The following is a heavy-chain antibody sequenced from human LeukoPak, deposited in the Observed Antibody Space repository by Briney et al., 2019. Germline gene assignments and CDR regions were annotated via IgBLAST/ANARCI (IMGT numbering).Heavy chain of an antibody. D-gene: IGHD3-22*01. Sequence: SETLSLTCIVSGYSITSGYYWGWIRQPPGKGLEWIGSIYHSGDTYYNPSLKSRVTISVDTSKNQFSLKLSSVTAADTAVYYCARDGGSDYYDSSGYRQVLFDYWGQGTLVTVSS. CDR1: GYSITSGYY. CDR2: IYHSGDT. J-gene: IGHJ4*02. V-gene: IGHV4-38-2*02. CDR3: ARDGGSDYYDSSGYRQVLFDY.